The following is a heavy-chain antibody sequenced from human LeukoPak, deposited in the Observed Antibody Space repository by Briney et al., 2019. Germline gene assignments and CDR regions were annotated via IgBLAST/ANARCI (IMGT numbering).Heavy chain of an antibody. D-gene: IGHD5-18*01. CDR1: GGTFSSYA. CDR3: ARASVDTLNTIDY. V-gene: IGHV1-69*06. CDR2: IIPIFGTA. Sequence: ASVKVSCKASGGTFSSYAISGVRQAPGQGLEWMRGIIPIFGTANYAQKLQGRVTITADKSTSTAYMELSSLRSEDTAVYYCARASVDTLNTIDYWGQGTLVTVSS. J-gene: IGHJ4*02.